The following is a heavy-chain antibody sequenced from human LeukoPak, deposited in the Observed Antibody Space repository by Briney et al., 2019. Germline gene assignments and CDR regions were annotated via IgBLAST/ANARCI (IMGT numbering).Heavy chain of an antibody. CDR1: GFSFSSYA. D-gene: IGHD2-2*01. V-gene: IGHV3-30-3*01. Sequence: GGSLRLSCAASGFSFSSYAMHWVRQAPRPGLEWVGVISYYGSKRYYPDSANGRFTISRDNTKNTLYLQMNSLRAEDTAVYYCARDRYCSSTSCYNWCDPWGQGTLVTVSS. CDR2: ISYYGSKR. CDR3: ARDRYCSSTSCYNWCDP. J-gene: IGHJ5*02.